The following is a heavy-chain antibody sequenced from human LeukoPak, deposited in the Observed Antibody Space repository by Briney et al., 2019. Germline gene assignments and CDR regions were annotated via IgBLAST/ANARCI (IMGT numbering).Heavy chain of an antibody. Sequence: SETLSLTCTVSGYSISSGYYWGWIRQPPGKGLEWIGSIYHSGSTYYNPSLKSRVTISVDTSKNQFSLKLSSVTAADTAVYYCASGTGYSSIGDWGQGTLVTVSS. CDR1: GYSISSGYY. CDR2: IYHSGST. J-gene: IGHJ4*02. V-gene: IGHV4-38-2*02. CDR3: ASGTGYSSIGD. D-gene: IGHD6-13*01.